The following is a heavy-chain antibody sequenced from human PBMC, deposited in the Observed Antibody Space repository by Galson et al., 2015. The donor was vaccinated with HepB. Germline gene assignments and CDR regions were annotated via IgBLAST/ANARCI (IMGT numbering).Heavy chain of an antibody. J-gene: IGHJ6*03. CDR1: GYTFTSYA. CDR3: ARVSPPLYRAGLRYYYYKDV. Sequence: SVKVSCKASGYTFTSYAMNWVRQAPGQGLEWMGWINTNTGNPTYAQGFTGRFVFSLDTSVSTAYLQLSSLKAEDTAVYYWARVSPPLYRAGLRYYYYKDVWGKWTTVTVSS. V-gene: IGHV7-4-1*02. CDR2: INTNTGNP. D-gene: IGHD2-2*02.